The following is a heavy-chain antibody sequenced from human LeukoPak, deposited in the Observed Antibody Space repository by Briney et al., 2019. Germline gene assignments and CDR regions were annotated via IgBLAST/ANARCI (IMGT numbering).Heavy chain of an antibody. J-gene: IGHJ3*02. CDR1: GFTFSSYA. V-gene: IGHV3-30*04. CDR2: ISYDGSNK. CDR3: AADYDFRDAFDI. D-gene: IGHD3-16*01. Sequence: GGSLTLSCAASGFTFSSYAMHWVRQAPGKGLEWVAVISYDGSNKYYADSVKGRFTISRDNSKNTLYLQMNSLRAEDTAVYYCAADYDFRDAFDIWGQGTMVTVSS.